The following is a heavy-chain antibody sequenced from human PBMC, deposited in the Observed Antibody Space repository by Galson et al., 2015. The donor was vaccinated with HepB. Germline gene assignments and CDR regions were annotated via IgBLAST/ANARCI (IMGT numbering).Heavy chain of an antibody. V-gene: IGHV3-30-3*01. D-gene: IGHD3-10*01. J-gene: IGHJ4*02. CDR1: GFTFSSYA. Sequence: SLRLSCAASGFTFSSYAMHWVRQAPGKGLEWVAVISYDGSNKYYADSVKGRFTISRDNSKNTLYLQMNSLRAEDTAVYYCARGGTPNYYGSGSYYNEFDYWGQGTLVTVSS. CDR3: ARGGTPNYYGSGSYYNEFDY. CDR2: ISYDGSNK.